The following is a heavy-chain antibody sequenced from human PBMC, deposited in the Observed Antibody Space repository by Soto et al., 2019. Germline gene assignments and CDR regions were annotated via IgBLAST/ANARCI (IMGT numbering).Heavy chain of an antibody. CDR1: GYSFTRYG. J-gene: IGHJ6*02. CDR2: ISGYNANT. D-gene: IGHD3-16*01. V-gene: IGHV1-18*01. CDR3: ARMGDGPHYYYGLKV. Sequence: QVQLVQSGAEVKKPGASVKVSCKASGYSFTRYGISWVRQAPGQGLEWMGWISGYNANTNYPENLQGRVTMTTDTSTSTAYMEVRNLISDDTAVYYCARMGDGPHYYYGLKVWGQGTTVTVSS.